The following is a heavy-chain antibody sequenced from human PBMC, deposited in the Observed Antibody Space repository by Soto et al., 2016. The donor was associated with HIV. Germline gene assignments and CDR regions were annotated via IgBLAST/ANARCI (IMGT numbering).Heavy chain of an antibody. V-gene: IGHV4-31*03. J-gene: IGHJ4*02. CDR2: IYYSGRT. CDR3: ARGDADYLLDY. Sequence: QVELQESGPGLVKPSQTLSLTCTVSGDSIESADYYWSWIRHYPGKGLQWIGYIYYSGRTYINPSLKRRVSMSVDASNNNFSLRLRSMTAADTAVYYCARGDADYLLDYWGQGNPRHRLL. CDR1: GDSIESADYY. D-gene: IGHD4-17*01.